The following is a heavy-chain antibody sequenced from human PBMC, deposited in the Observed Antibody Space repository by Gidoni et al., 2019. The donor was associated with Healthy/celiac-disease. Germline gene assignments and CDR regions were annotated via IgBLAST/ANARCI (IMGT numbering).Heavy chain of an antibody. V-gene: IGHV3-30-3*01. J-gene: IGHJ4*02. Sequence: QVQPVDSGGGVVQPGRSLPLSCAASAFTCSSHAMHWVSQAPGKGLEWVAGITYDGSNKYYADSVKGQFTISRDNSKNTLDLQMNSLRAEGTAVYYCARVTVVVNAFDYWGQGTLVTVSS. D-gene: IGHD2-15*01. CDR3: ARVTVVVNAFDY. CDR1: AFTCSSHA. CDR2: ITYDGSNK.